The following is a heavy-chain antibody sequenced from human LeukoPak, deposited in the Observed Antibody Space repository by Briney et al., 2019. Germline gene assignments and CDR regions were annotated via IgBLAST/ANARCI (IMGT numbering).Heavy chain of an antibody. CDR2: FYNSGS. J-gene: IGHJ4*02. Sequence: PSGTLSLTCTVSGGSISLYSWSWIRQPPGKGLEWIGYFYNSGSKYNPSLESRVTISADTSKNQFSLKLTSVTAADTAVYYCARVSTHNFYGSGTYYGDFDYWGQGTLVTVSS. CDR1: GGSISLYS. D-gene: IGHD3-10*01. CDR3: ARVSTHNFYGSGTYYGDFDY. V-gene: IGHV4-59*01.